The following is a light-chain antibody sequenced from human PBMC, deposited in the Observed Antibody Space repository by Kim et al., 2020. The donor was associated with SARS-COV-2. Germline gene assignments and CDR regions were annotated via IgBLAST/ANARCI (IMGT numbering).Light chain of an antibody. CDR1: QSVSSD. J-gene: IGKJ2*01. CDR3: QQYNNWPPYT. Sequence: SVSPGERATLSCRASQSVSSDLAWYQQKPGQAPRLLIYGASTRATGIPARFSGSGSGTEFTLTISSLQSEDFALYYCQQYNNWPPYTFGQGTKLEI. CDR2: GAS. V-gene: IGKV3-15*01.